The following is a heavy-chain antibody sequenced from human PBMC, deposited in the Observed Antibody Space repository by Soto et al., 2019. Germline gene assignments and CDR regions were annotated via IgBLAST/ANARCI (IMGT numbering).Heavy chain of an antibody. CDR1: GYTFSSYA. Sequence: QVQLVQSGAEEKKPGASVKVSCKASGYTFSSYAMHWVRQAPVQRLEWMGWINAGNGNTKYSQKFQDRVTITRDTSASIAYMELSSLRSEDTDVYYCARAADWFDPWGQGTLVTVSS. CDR3: ARAADWFDP. V-gene: IGHV1-3*05. D-gene: IGHD6-19*01. CDR2: INAGNGNT. J-gene: IGHJ5*02.